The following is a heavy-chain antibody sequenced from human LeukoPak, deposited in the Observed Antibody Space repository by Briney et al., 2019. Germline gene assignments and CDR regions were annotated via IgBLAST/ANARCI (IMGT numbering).Heavy chain of an antibody. CDR2: ICDSGDQT. Sequence: PGRSLRLSCVASGFTFSKYDMSWVRQAPGKGLEWVSGICDSGDQTYYADSVRARFTISRDNSKNTLYLQVNSLRAEDTALYYCAKEITLTTAYFDYWGQGTLVTVPS. J-gene: IGHJ4*02. CDR1: GFTFSKYD. D-gene: IGHD4-17*01. V-gene: IGHV3-23*01. CDR3: AKEITLTTAYFDY.